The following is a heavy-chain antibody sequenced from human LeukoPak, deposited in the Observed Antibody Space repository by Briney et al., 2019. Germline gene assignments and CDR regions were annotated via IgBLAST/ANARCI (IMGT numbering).Heavy chain of an antibody. D-gene: IGHD4-11*01. CDR3: AKSRLGTDTSTVHSFVY. J-gene: IGHJ4*02. Sequence: PSETLSLTCSVSGDSISSLYWNWIRQPPGKGLEWIGFIYHSGTVTYNPSFKSRGTMSVDTSKDQVSLKLTSVTAADTAVYYCAKSRLGTDTSTVHSFVYWGQGILVTVSS. CDR2: IYHSGTV. V-gene: IGHV4-59*11. CDR1: GDSISSLY.